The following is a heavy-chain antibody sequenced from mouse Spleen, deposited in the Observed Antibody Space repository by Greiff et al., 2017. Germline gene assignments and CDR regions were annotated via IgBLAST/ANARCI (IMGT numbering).Heavy chain of an antibody. Sequence: EVKLVESGPGLVKPSQSLSLTCSVTGYSITSGYYWNWIRQFPGNKLEWMGYISYDGSNNYNPSLKNRISITRDTSKNQFFLKLNSVTTEDTATYYCARGSTMIGPLSMDYWGQGASVTVSS. D-gene: IGHD2-4*01. J-gene: IGHJ4*01. V-gene: IGHV3-6*01. CDR2: ISYDGSN. CDR1: GYSITSGYY. CDR3: ARGSTMIGPLSMDY.